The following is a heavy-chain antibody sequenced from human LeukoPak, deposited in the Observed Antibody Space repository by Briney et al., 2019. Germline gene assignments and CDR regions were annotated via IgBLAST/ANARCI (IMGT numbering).Heavy chain of an antibody. D-gene: IGHD3-10*01. J-gene: IGHJ4*02. CDR3: AKDRGDYTVRYFDY. V-gene: IGHV3-23*01. CDR1: GFTFSSYA. Sequence: GSLRLSCAASGFTFSSYAMSWVRQAPGKGLEWVTAISGSGGSTYYADSVKGRFTISRDNSKNTLYLQMHSLRAEDTAVYYCAKDRGDYTVRYFDYWGQGTLVTVSS. CDR2: ISGSGGST.